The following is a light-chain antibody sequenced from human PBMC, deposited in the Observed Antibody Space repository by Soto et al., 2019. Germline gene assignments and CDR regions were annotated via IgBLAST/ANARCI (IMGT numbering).Light chain of an antibody. V-gene: IGKV3-15*01. CDR1: QSISNN. J-gene: IGKJ4*01. CDR3: QQYNNWPPT. CDR2: GAS. Sequence: EIVMTQSPATLSVSPGERATLSCRASQSISNNLVWYQQKPGQAPRLLINGASTRATGVPARFSGSGSGTEFTLTIGSLQSEDVAVYYCQQYNNWPPTFGGGTKVEIK.